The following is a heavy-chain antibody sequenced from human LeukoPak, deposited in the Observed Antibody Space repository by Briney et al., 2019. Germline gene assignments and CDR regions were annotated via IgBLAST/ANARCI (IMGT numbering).Heavy chain of an antibody. D-gene: IGHD4-17*01. CDR1: GFTFNNYA. CDR2: IYYSGST. Sequence: GSLRLSCAASGFTFNNYAMSWVRQPPGKGLEWIGSIYYSGSTYYNPSLKSRVTISVDTSKNQFSLKLSSVTAADTAVYYCARSYDYGDPFDYWGQGTLVTVSS. CDR3: ARSYDYGDPFDY. J-gene: IGHJ4*02. V-gene: IGHV4-38-2*01.